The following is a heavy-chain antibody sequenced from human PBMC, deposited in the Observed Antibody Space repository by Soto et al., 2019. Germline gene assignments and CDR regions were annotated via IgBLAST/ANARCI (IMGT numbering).Heavy chain of an antibody. CDR3: ARETTVTTLGNWFDP. D-gene: IGHD4-17*01. V-gene: IGHV4-39*02. J-gene: IGHJ5*02. CDR2: IYYSGST. CDR1: GGSISSSSYY. Sequence: QLQLQESGPGLVKPSETLSLTCTVSGGSISSSSYYWGWIRQPPGKGLEWIGSIYYSGSTYYNPSLKSRVTISVDTSKNQFSLKLSSVTAADTAVNYCARETTVTTLGNWFDPWGQGTLVTVSS.